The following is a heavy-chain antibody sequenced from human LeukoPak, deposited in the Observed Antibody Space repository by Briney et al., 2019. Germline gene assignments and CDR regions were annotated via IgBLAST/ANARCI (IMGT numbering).Heavy chain of an antibody. V-gene: IGHV3-74*01. CDR3: AKEWSLCAFDI. CDR2: INSDGSFT. J-gene: IGHJ3*02. Sequence: PGGSLRLSCAASGFTFSRYWMHWVRQAPGKGLVWVSRINSDGSFTSYADSVKGRFTISRDNAKNTLYVQMNSLRVEGTAVYYCAKEWSLCAFDIWGQGTKVTVTS. D-gene: IGHD1-26*01. CDR1: GFTFSRYW.